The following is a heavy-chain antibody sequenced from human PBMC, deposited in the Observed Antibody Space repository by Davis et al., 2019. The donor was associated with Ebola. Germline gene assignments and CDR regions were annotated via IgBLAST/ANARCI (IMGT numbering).Heavy chain of an antibody. CDR2: INHSGST. D-gene: IGHD3-3*01. CDR3: ASPPYYDFWSGYWEDAFDI. V-gene: IGHV4-34*01. CDR1: GGSFSGYY. Sequence: GSLRLSCAVYGGSFSGYYWSWIRQPPGKGLEWIGEINHSGSTYYNPSLKSRVTISVDTSKNQFSLKLSSVTAADTAVYYCASPPYYDFWSGYWEDAFDIWGQGTMVTVSS. J-gene: IGHJ3*02.